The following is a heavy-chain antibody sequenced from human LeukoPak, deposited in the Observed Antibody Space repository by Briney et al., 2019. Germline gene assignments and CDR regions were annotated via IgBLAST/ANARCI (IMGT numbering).Heavy chain of an antibody. CDR3: AKVGTPQVSTWYDL. D-gene: IGHD7-27*01. CDR1: GFDFNTYG. V-gene: IGHV3-30*18. J-gene: IGHJ5*02. CDR2: ISYEGGTQ. Sequence: PGKSLKLSCAASGFDFNTYGMHWVRQAPGKGLEWVAVISYEGGTQHYADSVKGRFIISRDNPRNTLYLQMNILRTEDTAVYYCAKVGTPQVSTWYDLWGQGTQVIVSS.